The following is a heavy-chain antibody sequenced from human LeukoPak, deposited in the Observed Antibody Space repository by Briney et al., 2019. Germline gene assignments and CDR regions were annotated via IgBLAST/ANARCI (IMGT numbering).Heavy chain of an antibody. V-gene: IGHV4-34*01. J-gene: IGHJ2*01. CDR3: ARREYYDSTGYFHL. D-gene: IGHD3-22*01. CDR1: RGPFSGYY. CDR2: IYHRGST. Sequence: SETLSLTCAVYRGPFSGYYWSWIRQPPGKGLEWIGEIYHRGSTNFNPSLNSRVSISIDKSKNQFSLKLSSVTAADTAVYYCARREYYDSTGYFHLWGRGTLVTVSS.